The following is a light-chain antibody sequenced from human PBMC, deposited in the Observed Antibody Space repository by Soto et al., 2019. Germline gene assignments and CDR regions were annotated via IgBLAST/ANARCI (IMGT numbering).Light chain of an antibody. CDR3: ATWDDSLNAVV. J-gene: IGLJ2*01. CDR1: NSNIGGDT. CDR2: NND. V-gene: IGLV1-44*01. Sequence: QSVLTQPPSASETPGQRVTISCSGGNSNIGGDTENWYQKLPGTAPKLLIYNNDQRPSGVPDRFSGSKSGTSASLAISGLQSEDEAHYYCATWDDSLNAVVFGGGTKLTVL.